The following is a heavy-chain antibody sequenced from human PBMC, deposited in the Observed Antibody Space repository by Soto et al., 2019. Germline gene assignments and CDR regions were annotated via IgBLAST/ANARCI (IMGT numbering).Heavy chain of an antibody. Sequence: SETLSLTCAVSGGSISSGGYSWSWIRQPPGKGLEWIGYIYHSGSTYYNPSLKSRVTISVDRSKNQFSLKLSSVTAADTAVYYCARVTGSRGQYDRVLNAFDIWGQGTMVTVSS. V-gene: IGHV4-30-2*01. CDR3: ARVTGSRGQYDRVLNAFDI. CDR2: IYHSGST. J-gene: IGHJ3*02. CDR1: GGSISSGGYS. D-gene: IGHD3-22*01.